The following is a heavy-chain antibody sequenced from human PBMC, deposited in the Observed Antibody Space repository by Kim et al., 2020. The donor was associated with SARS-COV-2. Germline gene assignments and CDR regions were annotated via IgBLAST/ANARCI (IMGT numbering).Heavy chain of an antibody. Sequence: SETLSLTCTVSGGSISSYYWSWIRQPPGKGLEWIGYIYYSGSTNYNPSLKSRVTISVDTSKNQFSLKLSSVTAADTAVYYCARAIYYYYGMDVWGQGTTGTVSS. CDR1: GGSISSYY. CDR2: IYYSGST. CDR3: ARAIYYYYGMDV. V-gene: IGHV4-59*01. J-gene: IGHJ6*02.